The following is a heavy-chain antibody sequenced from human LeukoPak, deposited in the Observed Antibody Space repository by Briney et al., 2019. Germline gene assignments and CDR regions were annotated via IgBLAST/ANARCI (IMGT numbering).Heavy chain of an antibody. Sequence: SETLSLTCTVSGGSISSYYWSWIRLPPGKGLEWIGYIYYSGSTNYNPSLKSRVTISVDTSKNQFSLKLSSVTAADTAVYYCARHMGRLDYWGQGTLVTVSS. J-gene: IGHJ4*02. D-gene: IGHD1-1*01. CDR2: IYYSGST. CDR1: GGSISSYY. V-gene: IGHV4-59*08. CDR3: ARHMGRLDY.